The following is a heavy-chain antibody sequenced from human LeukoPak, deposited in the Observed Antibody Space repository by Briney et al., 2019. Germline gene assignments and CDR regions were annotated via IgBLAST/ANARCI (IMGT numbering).Heavy chain of an antibody. D-gene: IGHD3-10*01. CDR1: GFTFSSYA. Sequence: PGGSLRLSCAASGFTFSSYAMTWVRQAPGKGLEWVSVISGSGGSTYYADSVKGRFTISRDDSKNTLYLQMNSLRAEDTAVYYCAKETYYYPTYGMDVWGQGTTVTVSS. J-gene: IGHJ6*02. CDR3: AKETYYYPTYGMDV. CDR2: ISGSGGST. V-gene: IGHV3-23*01.